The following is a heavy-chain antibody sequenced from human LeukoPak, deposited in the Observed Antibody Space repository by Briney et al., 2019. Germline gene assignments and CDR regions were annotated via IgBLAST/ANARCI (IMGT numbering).Heavy chain of an antibody. CDR1: GFTFSSYA. CDR2: ISGSGGST. D-gene: IGHD6-13*01. J-gene: IGHJ4*02. CDR3: AKATLIQGIAAAGFGY. V-gene: IGHV3-23*01. Sequence: PGGSLRLSCAASGFTFSSYAMSWVRQAPGKGLEWVSAISGSGGSTYYAGSVKDRFTISRDNSKNTLYLQMNSLRAEDTAVYYCAKATLIQGIAAAGFGYWGQGTLVTVSS.